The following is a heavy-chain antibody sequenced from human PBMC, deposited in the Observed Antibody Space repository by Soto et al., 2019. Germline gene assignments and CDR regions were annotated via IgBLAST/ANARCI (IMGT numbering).Heavy chain of an antibody. CDR2: IYYSGST. CDR3: ARYWNYPHY. CDR1: GGSISSGGCY. D-gene: IGHD1-7*01. V-gene: IGHV4-31*03. Sequence: SETLYLTCTVSGGSISSGGCYWSWMRQHPGKGLEWIGYIYYSGSTYYNPSLKSRVTISVDTSKNQFSLKLSSVTAADTAVYYCARYWNYPHYWGQGTLVTV. J-gene: IGHJ4*02.